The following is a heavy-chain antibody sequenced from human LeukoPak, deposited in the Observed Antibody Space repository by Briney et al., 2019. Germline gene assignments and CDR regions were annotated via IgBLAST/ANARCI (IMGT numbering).Heavy chain of an antibody. CDR1: GGSISSSSYY. CDR2: IYYSGST. Sequence: PSETLSLTCTVSGGSISSSSYYWGWIRQPPGKGLEWIGSIYYSGSTYYNPSLKSRVTISVDTSKNQFSLKLSSVTAADTAVYYCARLTPRLYYYDSSGYSPFDYRGKGTLVTVSS. D-gene: IGHD3-22*01. J-gene: IGHJ4*02. V-gene: IGHV4-39*01. CDR3: ARLTPRLYYYDSSGYSPFDY.